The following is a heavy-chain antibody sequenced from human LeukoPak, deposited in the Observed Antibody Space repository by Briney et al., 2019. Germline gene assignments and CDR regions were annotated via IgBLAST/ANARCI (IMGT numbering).Heavy chain of an antibody. CDR2: VYYSGST. D-gene: IGHD2-15*01. J-gene: IGHJ3*02. Sequence: ASETLSLTCTVSGGSIGRYYWSWIRQPPGKGLEWVGYVYYSGSTNYNPSLKSRVTISVDTSKNQFSLKLSSVTAADTAVYYCARGYCSGNTCYRSGYEIWGQGTIVTVSS. CDR1: GGSIGRYY. CDR3: ARGYCSGNTCYRSGYEI. V-gene: IGHV4-59*08.